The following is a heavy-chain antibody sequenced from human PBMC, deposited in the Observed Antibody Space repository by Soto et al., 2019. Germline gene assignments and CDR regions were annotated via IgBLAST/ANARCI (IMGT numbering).Heavy chain of an antibody. CDR3: ARYRPATALYYYYYMDV. Sequence: SVKVSCKASGGTFSSYTISWVRQAPGQGLEWMGRIIPILGIANYAQKFQGRVTITADKSTSTAYMELSSLRSEDTAVYYCARYRPATALYYYYYMDVWGKGTTVTVSS. D-gene: IGHD2-2*01. CDR2: IIPILGIA. CDR1: GGTFSSYT. V-gene: IGHV1-69*02. J-gene: IGHJ6*03.